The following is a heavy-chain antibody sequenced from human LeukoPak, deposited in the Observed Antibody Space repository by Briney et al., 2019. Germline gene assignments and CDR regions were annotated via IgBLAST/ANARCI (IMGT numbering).Heavy chain of an antibody. CDR1: GGSISSHY. D-gene: IGHD6-19*01. J-gene: IGHJ4*02. CDR3: ARARWLATFDY. Sequence: SETLSLTCTVSGGSISSHYWSWIRQPPGKGLEWIGYIYYSGSTNYNPSLKSRVTISVDTSKNRFSLKLSSVTAADTAVYYCARARWLATFDYWGQGTLVTVSS. V-gene: IGHV4-59*11. CDR2: IYYSGST.